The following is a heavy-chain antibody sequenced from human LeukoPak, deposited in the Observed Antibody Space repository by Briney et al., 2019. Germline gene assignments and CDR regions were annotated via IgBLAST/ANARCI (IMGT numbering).Heavy chain of an antibody. Sequence: GESLKISCKGSGYSFTSYWIGWVRQMPGKGLEWMGIIYPGDSDTRYSPSFQGQVTISADKSISTAYLQWSSLKASDTAMYYCARRMTYYYDRSGYYPGDAFDIWGQGTMVTVSS. J-gene: IGHJ3*02. CDR2: IYPGDSDT. CDR3: ARRMTYYYDRSGYYPGDAFDI. D-gene: IGHD3-22*01. V-gene: IGHV5-51*01. CDR1: GYSFTSYW.